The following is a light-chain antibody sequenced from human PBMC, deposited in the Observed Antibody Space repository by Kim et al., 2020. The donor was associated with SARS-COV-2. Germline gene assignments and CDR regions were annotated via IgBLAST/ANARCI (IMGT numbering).Light chain of an antibody. CDR1: LSLVYSDGNTY. CDR2: MVS. CDR3: MQAPHWPFT. V-gene: IGKV2-30*01. J-gene: IGKJ3*01. Sequence: DVVMTQSPLSLPVTLGQPASISCRSSLSLVYSDGNTYLNWFHQRPGQSPRRLIYMVSNRDSGVPDRLSGSGSGASFTLRISRGEAVYVGVYYCMQAPHWPFTFGPGTKVDIK.